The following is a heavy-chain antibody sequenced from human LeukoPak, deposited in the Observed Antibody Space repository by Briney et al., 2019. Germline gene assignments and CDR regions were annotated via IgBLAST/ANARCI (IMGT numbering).Heavy chain of an antibody. CDR3: ARGAGYFDY. Sequence: SETLSLTCTVSGGSISSDYWSWIRQPPGKGLEWIGYIYYSGSTNYDPSLKSRVTISVDTSKNQFSLKLSSVTAADTAVYYCARGAGYFDYWGQGTLVTVSS. CDR2: IYYSGST. CDR1: GGSISSDY. J-gene: IGHJ4*02. V-gene: IGHV4-59*08.